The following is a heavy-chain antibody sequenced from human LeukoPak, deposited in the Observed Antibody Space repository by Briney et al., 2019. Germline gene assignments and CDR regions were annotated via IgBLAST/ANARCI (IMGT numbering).Heavy chain of an antibody. CDR1: GFTFSSYW. D-gene: IGHD2-15*01. CDR3: ATSGGSRHADAFDI. Sequence: PGGSLRLSCAASGFTFSSYWMNWVRQAPGKGLEWVANIKQDGSEKYSVGSVKGRFTISRDNAKNSLYLQMNSLRAEDTAVYYCATSGGSRHADAFDIWGQGTMVTVSS. CDR2: IKQDGSEK. V-gene: IGHV3-7*01. J-gene: IGHJ3*02.